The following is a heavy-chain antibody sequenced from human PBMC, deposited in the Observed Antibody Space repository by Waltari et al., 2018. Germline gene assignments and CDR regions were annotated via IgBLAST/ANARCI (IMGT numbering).Heavy chain of an antibody. D-gene: IGHD3-10*01. CDR1: GGSISSGGYY. CDR2: IYHSGST. V-gene: IGHV4-31*03. J-gene: IGHJ6*02. CDR3: ARDYGSDYGMDV. Sequence: QVQLQESGPGLVKPSQTLSLTCTVPGGSISSGGYYWSWIRQHPGKGLEWIGYIYHSGSTYYNPSLKSRVTISVDRSKNQFSLKLSSVTAADTAVYYCARDYGSDYGMDVWGQGTTVTVSS.